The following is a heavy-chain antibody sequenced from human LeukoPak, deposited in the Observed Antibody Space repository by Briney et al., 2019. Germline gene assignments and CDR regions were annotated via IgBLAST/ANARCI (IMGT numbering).Heavy chain of an antibody. V-gene: IGHV4-59*02. CDR2: VSYSVGT. CDR3: ARAPMAITTSAFPDAFDF. D-gene: IGHD5-12*01. J-gene: IGHJ3*01. CDR1: GDSVSGHY. Sequence: SETLSLTCTVSGDSVSGHYWSWIRQTPGKGLEWIGYVSYSVGTNYNPSLKRRVSISLDTSKNQFSPKLSSPAAADPAVYYCARAPMAITTSAFPDAFDFWGQGTMVTVSS.